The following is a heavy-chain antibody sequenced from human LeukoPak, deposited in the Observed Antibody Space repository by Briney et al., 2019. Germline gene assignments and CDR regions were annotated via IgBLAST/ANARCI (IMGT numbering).Heavy chain of an antibody. CDR3: ARDSVERYYETGGWFDP. CDR1: GGSISSYY. V-gene: IGHV4-59*01. Sequence: PSETLSLTCTVSGGSISSYYWSWIRQPPGKGLEWIGYIYYSGSTNYNPSLKSRVTISVDTSKNQFSLKLSSVTAADTAVYYCARDSVERYYETGGWFDPWGQGTLVTVSS. CDR2: IYYSGST. J-gene: IGHJ5*02. D-gene: IGHD3-22*01.